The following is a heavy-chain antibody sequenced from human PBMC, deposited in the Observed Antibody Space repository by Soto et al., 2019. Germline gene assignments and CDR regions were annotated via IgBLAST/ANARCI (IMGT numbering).Heavy chain of an antibody. D-gene: IGHD1-26*01. CDR1: GFTFSNSW. CDR2: IKYDGTQK. J-gene: IGHJ4*02. V-gene: IGHV3-7*01. CDR3: ARDSGRSAWDY. Sequence: GSLRLSCAASGFTFSNSWMTWVRRTPGDGLEWVATIKYDGTQKSYLDYVRGRFTVSKDNAENFFFFQMNSLRADDSGSYYCARDSGRSAWDYWGQGTRVTVSS.